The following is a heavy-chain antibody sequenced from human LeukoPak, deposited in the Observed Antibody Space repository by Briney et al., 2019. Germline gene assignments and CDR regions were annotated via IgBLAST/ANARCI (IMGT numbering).Heavy chain of an antibody. Sequence: GGSLRLSCAASGFPFSNAWMSWVRQAPGKGLEWVGRIKSKTDGGTTDYAAPVKGRFTISRDDSKNTLYLQMNSLKTEDTAVYYCTSHSSFSILGNWGQGTLATVSS. CDR1: GFPFSNAW. J-gene: IGHJ4*02. CDR2: IKSKTDGGTT. V-gene: IGHV3-15*01. D-gene: IGHD2-21*01. CDR3: TSHSSFSILGN.